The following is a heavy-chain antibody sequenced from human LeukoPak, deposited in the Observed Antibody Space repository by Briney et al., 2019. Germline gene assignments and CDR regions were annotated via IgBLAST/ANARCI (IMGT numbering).Heavy chain of an antibody. Sequence: PSETLSLTCTVSGGSISSYYWNWIRQPPGKGLDWIGYIYDSGSTNYNPSLKSRVTISVDTSKNQFSLKLSSVTAADTDVYYCARHIDGYIHFDYWGQGTLVTVSS. CDR2: IYDSGST. D-gene: IGHD5-24*01. J-gene: IGHJ4*02. CDR1: GGSISSYY. CDR3: ARHIDGYIHFDY. V-gene: IGHV4-59*08.